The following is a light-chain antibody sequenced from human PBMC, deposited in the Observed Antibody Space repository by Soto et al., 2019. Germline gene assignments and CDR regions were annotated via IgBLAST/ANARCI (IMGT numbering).Light chain of an antibody. Sequence: EIVLTQSPGTLSLSPGERATLSCRASQSVSSSYLAWYQQKPGQAPRLLIYGASSRATGIPVRFSGSRSGTDFTLNISRLEAEDGAVYSCQQYGSSPGTFGQGTKVEIK. V-gene: IGKV3-20*01. CDR3: QQYGSSPGT. CDR2: GAS. CDR1: QSVSSSY. J-gene: IGKJ1*01.